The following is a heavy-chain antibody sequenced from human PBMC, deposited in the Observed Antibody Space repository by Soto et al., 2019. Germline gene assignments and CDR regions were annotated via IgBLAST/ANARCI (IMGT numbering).Heavy chain of an antibody. CDR1: GFTFSSYV. Sequence: EVQLLESGGGLVQPGGSLRLSCAASGFTFSSYVMSWVRQAPGKGLEWVSAISGSGGSTYYADSVKGRFTISRDNSKNTLYLQMNSLRAEDTAVYYCAKTIAYYYDSSGYPFDYWGQGTLVTVSS. J-gene: IGHJ4*02. CDR2: ISGSGGST. V-gene: IGHV3-23*01. CDR3: AKTIAYYYDSSGYPFDY. D-gene: IGHD3-22*01.